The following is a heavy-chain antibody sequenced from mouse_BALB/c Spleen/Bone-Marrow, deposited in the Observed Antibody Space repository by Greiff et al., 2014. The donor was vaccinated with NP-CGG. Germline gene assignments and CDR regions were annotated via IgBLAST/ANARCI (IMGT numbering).Heavy chain of an antibody. V-gene: IGHV2-2*02. CDR3: ARNHRGYYFDY. J-gene: IGHJ2*01. D-gene: IGHD3-1*01. CDR2: IWTGGST. CDR1: GFSLTTYG. Sequence: QVQLQQSGPGLVQPSQSLSITCTVSGFSLTTYGVHWVRQSPGKGLEWLGVIWTGGSTDYNAASISRLNISKDNSKSQVFFEMNSLQTNDTAIYYCARNHRGYYFDYWGQGTTLTVSS.